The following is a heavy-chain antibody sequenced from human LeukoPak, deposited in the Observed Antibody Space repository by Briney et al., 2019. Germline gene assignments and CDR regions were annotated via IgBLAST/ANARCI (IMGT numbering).Heavy chain of an antibody. D-gene: IGHD2-21*02. CDR1: GDSIRSDY. Sequence: KTSDCLSLTCTVSGDSIRSDYWSWIRQPPGKGLEWIGYIYDTGSTKYNPSLESRVNILLDTPKNQFSLKVTSATAADTAIYYCARVYSGPNCGGDCYWRFDYWGQGILVTVST. J-gene: IGHJ4*02. V-gene: IGHV4-59*07. CDR2: IYDTGST. CDR3: ARVYSGPNCGGDCYWRFDY.